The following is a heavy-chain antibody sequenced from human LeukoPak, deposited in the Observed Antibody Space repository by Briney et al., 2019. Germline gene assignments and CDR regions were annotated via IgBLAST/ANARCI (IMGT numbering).Heavy chain of an antibody. V-gene: IGHV1-69*05. D-gene: IGHD1/OR15-1a*01. Sequence: GASVKVSCKASGGTFSTSAIAWVRQAPGQGLEWMGGIIPIFGTANSAQRFQGRVTITTDESTTTAYMEVSSLRSEDTAVYYCVRMDWNNYYMDVWGKGTTVTVSS. J-gene: IGHJ6*03. CDR1: GGTFSTSA. CDR3: VRMDWNNYYMDV. CDR2: IIPIFGTA.